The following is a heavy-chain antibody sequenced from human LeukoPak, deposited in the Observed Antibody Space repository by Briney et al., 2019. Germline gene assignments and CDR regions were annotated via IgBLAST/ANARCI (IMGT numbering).Heavy chain of an antibody. D-gene: IGHD3-22*01. J-gene: IGHJ4*02. Sequence: SETLSPTCTVSGGSISSYYWSWIRQPPGKGLEWIGYIYYSGSTKYNPSLESRATMSVDTSKNQFSLKLSSVTAADTAVYFCARTGYDSSGYAPDYWGQGTLVTVSS. CDR1: GGSISSYY. CDR3: ARTGYDSSGYAPDY. V-gene: IGHV4-59*08. CDR2: IYYSGST.